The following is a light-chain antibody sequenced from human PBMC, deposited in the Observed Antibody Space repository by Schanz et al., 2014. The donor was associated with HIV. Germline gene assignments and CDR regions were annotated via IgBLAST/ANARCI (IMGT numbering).Light chain of an antibody. Sequence: DIQMTQSPSSLSASVGNRVTITSRASQNISNYLNWYQQRPGKAPKLLIYAASTLESGVPSRFSGSGSGTDFTFTINSLQPADIATYYCQQYDNLPLTFGGGTKVEIK. J-gene: IGKJ4*01. V-gene: IGKV1-33*01. CDR3: QQYDNLPLT. CDR2: AAS. CDR1: QNISNY.